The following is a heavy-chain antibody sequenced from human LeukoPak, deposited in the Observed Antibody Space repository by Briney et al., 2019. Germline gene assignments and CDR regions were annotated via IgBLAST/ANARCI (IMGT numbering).Heavy chain of an antibody. Sequence: GGSLRLSCAAYGFSFSTYGMHWVRQAPGKGLESVAVIWYDGSHQYYADSVKGRFTISRDMSNNTLYLQMNNLRVDDAALYYCARDLGLRYGSGTYRFDPWGQGTQVIVSS. V-gene: IGHV3-33*08. CDR2: IWYDGSHQ. CDR3: ARDLGLRYGSGTYRFDP. J-gene: IGHJ5*02. D-gene: IGHD3-10*01. CDR1: GFSFSTYG.